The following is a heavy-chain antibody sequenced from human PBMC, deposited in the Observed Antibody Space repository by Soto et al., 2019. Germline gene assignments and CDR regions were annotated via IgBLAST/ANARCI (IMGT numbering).Heavy chain of an antibody. Sequence: PGGSLRLSCAASGFTFSSYGMHWVRQAPGKGLEWVAVIWYDGSNKYYADSVKGRFTISRDNSKNTLYLQMNSLRAEDTAVYYCARGSHYDYIWGSYRHDAFDIWGQGTMVTVSS. D-gene: IGHD3-16*02. V-gene: IGHV3-33*01. J-gene: IGHJ3*02. CDR3: ARGSHYDYIWGSYRHDAFDI. CDR1: GFTFSSYG. CDR2: IWYDGSNK.